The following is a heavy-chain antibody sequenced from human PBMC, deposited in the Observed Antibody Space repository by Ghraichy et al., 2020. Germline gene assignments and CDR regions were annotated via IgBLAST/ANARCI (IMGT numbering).Heavy chain of an antibody. D-gene: IGHD3-10*01. CDR2: INHSGST. J-gene: IGHJ4*02. CDR3: ARGRSYYYGSGPYQY. Sequence: SETLSLTCAVYGGSFSGYYWSWIRQPPGKGLEWIGEINHSGSTNYNPSLKSRVTITVDTSKNHFSLKLSSVTAADTAVYYCARGRSYYYGSGPYQYWGQGTLLPISS. V-gene: IGHV4-34*01. CDR1: GGSFSGYY.